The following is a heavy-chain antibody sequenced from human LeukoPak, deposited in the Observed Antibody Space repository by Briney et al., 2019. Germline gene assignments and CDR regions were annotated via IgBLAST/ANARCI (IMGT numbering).Heavy chain of an antibody. V-gene: IGHV1-3*01. J-gene: IGHJ6*04. CDR2: INAGNGST. CDR1: GYTFTSYA. CDR3: ARDGLWNDGYYYGMDV. D-gene: IGHD1-1*01. Sequence: ASVKVSCTASGYTFTSYAMHWVRQAPGQRLEWMGWINAGNGSTKYSQKFQGRVTITRDTSASTAYMELSSLRSEDTAVYYCARDGLWNDGYYYGMDVWGKGTTVTVSS.